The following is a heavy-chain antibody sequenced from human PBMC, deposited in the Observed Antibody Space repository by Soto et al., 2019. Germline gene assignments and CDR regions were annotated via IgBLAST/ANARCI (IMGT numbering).Heavy chain of an antibody. CDR3: AKDSLYFQH. J-gene: IGHJ1*01. CDR1: GFTFSSYA. Sequence: EVQLLESGGGLVQPGGSLRLSCAASGFTFSSYAMSWVRQAPGKGLEWVSVISGSGGSTYYADSVKGRFTISRDNSKNTPYSQINSLIAEDTVVYYCAKDSLYFQHWGQGTLVTVSS. CDR2: ISGSGGST. V-gene: IGHV3-23*01.